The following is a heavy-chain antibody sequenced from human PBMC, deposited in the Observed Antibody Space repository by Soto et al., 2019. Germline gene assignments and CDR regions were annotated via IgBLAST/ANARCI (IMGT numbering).Heavy chain of an antibody. V-gene: IGHV3-11*06. CDR1: GFTFSDYY. J-gene: IGHJ6*02. CDR3: ARDGGEVIPAAIGGGYGMDV. Sequence: QVQLVESGGGLVKPGGSLRLSCAASGFTFSDYYMSWIRQAPGKGLEWISYISGSNIYTNYADSVKGRFTISRDNANNSLYLHTDSLRVEETAVYYCARDGGEVIPAAIGGGYGMDVWGQGTTVTVSS. CDR2: ISGSNIYT. D-gene: IGHD2-2*01.